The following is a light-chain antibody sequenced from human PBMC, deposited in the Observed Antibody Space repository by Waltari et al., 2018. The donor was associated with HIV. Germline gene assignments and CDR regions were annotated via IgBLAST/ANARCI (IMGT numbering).Light chain of an antibody. Sequence: SYELTQPPSVSVSPGQTARITCSGDASPKKYVHWYQQKSGQAPVLVISEDIKRPSGIPERFSASSSGTMATLIISGAQVEDEADYYCSAWDSSTLLFGGGTKLTVL. V-gene: IGLV3-10*01. J-gene: IGLJ2*01. CDR3: SAWDSSTLL. CDR2: EDI. CDR1: ASPKKY.